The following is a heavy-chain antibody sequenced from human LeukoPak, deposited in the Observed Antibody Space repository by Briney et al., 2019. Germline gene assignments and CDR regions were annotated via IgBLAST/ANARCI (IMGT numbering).Heavy chain of an antibody. CDR1: GFTFSSYA. CDR3: AKEPFVVVTAILRWFYFDY. Sequence: GGSLRLSCAASGFTFSSYAMSWVRQAPGEGLEWVSAISGSGGSTYYADSVKGRFTISRDNSKNTLYLQMNSLRAEDTAVYYCAKEPFVVVTAILRWFYFDYWGQGTLVTVSS. CDR2: ISGSGGST. D-gene: IGHD2-21*02. V-gene: IGHV3-23*01. J-gene: IGHJ4*02.